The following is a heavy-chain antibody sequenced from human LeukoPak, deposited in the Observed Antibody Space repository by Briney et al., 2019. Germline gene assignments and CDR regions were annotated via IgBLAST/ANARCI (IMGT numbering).Heavy chain of an antibody. CDR3: ARTTVVTPANFDY. CDR2: INHSGST. V-gene: IGHV4-34*01. J-gene: IGHJ4*02. D-gene: IGHD4-23*01. Sequence: SETLSLTCAVYGGSFSGYYWSWIRQPPGKGLEWIGEINHSGSTNYNPSLKSRVTISVDTSKNQFSLKLSSVTAADTAVYYCARTTVVTPANFDYWGQGTLVTVSS. CDR1: GGSFSGYY.